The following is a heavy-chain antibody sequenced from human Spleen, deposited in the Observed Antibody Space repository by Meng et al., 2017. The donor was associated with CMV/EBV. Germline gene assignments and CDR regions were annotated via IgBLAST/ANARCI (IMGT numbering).Heavy chain of an antibody. CDR1: GGSISAFY. J-gene: IGHJ6*02. CDR2: IYYSGST. D-gene: IGHD3-3*01. Sequence: SETLSLTCTVSGGSISAFYWSWIRQPPGKGLEWIAYIYYSGSTNYNPSLKSRVTISMDTSKNQFSLKLSSVTAADTAVYYCARDFGVDSYYDFWSGYSSGMDVWGQGTTVTVSS. V-gene: IGHV4-59*01. CDR3: ARDFGVDSYYDFWSGYSSGMDV.